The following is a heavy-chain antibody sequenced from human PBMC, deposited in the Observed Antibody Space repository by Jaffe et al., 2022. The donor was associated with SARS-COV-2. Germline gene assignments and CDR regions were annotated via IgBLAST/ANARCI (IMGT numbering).Heavy chain of an antibody. D-gene: IGHD2-2*01. CDR1: GGSISSADYY. J-gene: IGHJ4*02. Sequence: QVQLQESGPGLVNPSQTLSLTCTFSGGSISSADYYWSWVRQHPEKGLEWLGYISYSGSTHYNPSLKSRVTISADTSKNQFSLMLRSVTAADTAMYYCAIGGSGTKIDSWGQGTLVTVSS. CDR2: ISYSGST. CDR3: AIGGSGTKIDS. V-gene: IGHV4-31*03.